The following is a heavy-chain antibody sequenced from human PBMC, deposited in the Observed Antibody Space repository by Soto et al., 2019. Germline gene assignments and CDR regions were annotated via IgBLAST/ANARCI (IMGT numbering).Heavy chain of an antibody. CDR3: ARGGSGPLPAASGYGMDV. J-gene: IGHJ6*02. Sequence: QVQLVESGGGVVQPGRSLRLSCAASGFAFSSYAMHWVRQAPGKGLEWMGGIIPIFGTANYAQKFQGRVTITADESTSTAYMELSSLRSEDTAVYYCARGGSGPLPAASGYGMDVWGQGTTVTVSS. V-gene: IGHV1-69*01. CDR2: IIPIFGTA. D-gene: IGHD2-2*01. CDR1: GFAFSSYA.